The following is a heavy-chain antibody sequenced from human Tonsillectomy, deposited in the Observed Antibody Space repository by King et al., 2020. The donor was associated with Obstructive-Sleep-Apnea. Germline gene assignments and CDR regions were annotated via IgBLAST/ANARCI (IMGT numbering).Heavy chain of an antibody. D-gene: IGHD3-10*01. CDR1: GFTFSTYT. V-gene: IGHV3-21*01. CDR2: ISRSSYI. Sequence: VQLVESGGGLVKPGGSLRLSCAASGFTFSTYTMNWVRQAPGKGLEWVSSISRSSYIYYADSVKGRFTISRDNAKNSLYLQMNRLRAEDTAVYYCARTGYGSGSYFDYWGQGTLVTVSS. CDR3: ARTGYGSGSYFDY. J-gene: IGHJ4*02.